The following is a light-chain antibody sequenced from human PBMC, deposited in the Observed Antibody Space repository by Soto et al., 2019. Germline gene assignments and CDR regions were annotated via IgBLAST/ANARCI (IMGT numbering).Light chain of an antibody. Sequence: DIQLTQSPFFLSASVGDRVTITCRASQGIRSYLAWYQQRPGKAPKLLIYAASSLQSGVPSRFSGGGSGTDFNISISSLQPEDFATYYCQQSYSNMWTFGQGTKV. CDR1: QGIRSY. CDR2: AAS. V-gene: IGKV1-39*01. CDR3: QQSYSNMWT. J-gene: IGKJ1*01.